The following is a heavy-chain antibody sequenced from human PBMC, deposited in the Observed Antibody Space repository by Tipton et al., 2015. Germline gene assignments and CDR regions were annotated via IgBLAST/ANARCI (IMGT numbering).Heavy chain of an antibody. CDR3: ARATIFGFDP. CDR1: GDSISSSNW. V-gene: IGHV4-4*02. CDR2: IHHGGST. J-gene: IGHJ5*02. D-gene: IGHD3-3*01. Sequence: TLSLTCSVSGDSISSSNWWSWVRQPPGKGLEWIGEIHHGGSTNYNPSLKSRVTISVDTAKNQFSLMLRSVTAADTAVYYCARATIFGFDPWGQGTLVTDSS.